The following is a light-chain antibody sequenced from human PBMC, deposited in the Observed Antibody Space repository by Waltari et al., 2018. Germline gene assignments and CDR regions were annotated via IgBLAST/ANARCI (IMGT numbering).Light chain of an antibody. Sequence: EIVLTQSPATLSLSPGERATLSCRASQTVRSYFAWYQQRPDQTPRLLIFDASSRATGISAKFSGSGSGTDFTLTVSNLEPEDFAGYYCQQRSNWPYTFGQGSRVEIK. CDR3: QQRSNWPYT. CDR1: QTVRSY. CDR2: DAS. V-gene: IGKV3-11*01. J-gene: IGKJ2*01.